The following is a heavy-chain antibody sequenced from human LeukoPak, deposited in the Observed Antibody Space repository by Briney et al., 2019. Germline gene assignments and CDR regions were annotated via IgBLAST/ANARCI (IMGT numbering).Heavy chain of an antibody. D-gene: IGHD3-10*01. CDR3: AKKFDYYGSGTI. CDR2: TRFDDSYK. CDR1: GFSFSSSG. Sequence: GGSLRLSCAASGFSFSSSGMHWVRQPPGKGPEWVAFTRFDDSYKAYGDSVKGRFTISRDNSKNTLYLQMDSLRSDDTAVYYCAKKFDYYGSGTIWGQGTLVTVSS. V-gene: IGHV3-30*02. J-gene: IGHJ4*02.